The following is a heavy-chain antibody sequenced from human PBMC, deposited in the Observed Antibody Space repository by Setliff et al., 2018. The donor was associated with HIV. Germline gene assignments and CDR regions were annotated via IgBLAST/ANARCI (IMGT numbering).Heavy chain of an antibody. D-gene: IGHD6-13*01. CDR1: GFTFSSYT. V-gene: IGHV3-21*05. CDR3: TKNLYSSRWSPLDY. CDR2: ISSSGSHI. Sequence: LRLSCAASGFTFSSYTLTWVRQAPGKGLEWTSYISSSGSHIYYADSVKGRFIISRDNAKNSLYLQMDSLRAEDTAVYYCTKNLYSSRWSPLDYWGQGTLVTVSS. J-gene: IGHJ4*02.